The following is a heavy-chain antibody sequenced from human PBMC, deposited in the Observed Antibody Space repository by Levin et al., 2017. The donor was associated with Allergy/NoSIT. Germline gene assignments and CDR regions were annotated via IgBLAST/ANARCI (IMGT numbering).Heavy chain of an antibody. CDR2: INPRGRDT. CDR3: ARDNSYQDRVWWVDP. J-gene: IGHJ5*02. V-gene: IGHV1-46*01. CDR1: GYTFTSYY. Sequence: GESLKISCKSSGYTFTSYYMHWVRQAPGQGLEWMGVINPRGRDTTYAQKFHGRVTMTRDTSTGTDYLELSSLRSDDTAVYYCARDNSYQDRVWWVDPWGQGTPVIVSS. D-gene: IGHD2-2*01.